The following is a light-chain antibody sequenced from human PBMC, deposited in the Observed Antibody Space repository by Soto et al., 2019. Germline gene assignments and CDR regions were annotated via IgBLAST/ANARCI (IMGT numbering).Light chain of an antibody. CDR3: QQFYNTPPYT. V-gene: IGKV4-1*01. Sequence: DTVMTQSQDSLAVSLGERATINCKSSQSVFHSANNMNYLAWYQQKPGQSPKLLISWASIRDSGVPDRFSGSGSGTDFTLTINSLQAEDAAVYYCQQFYNTPPYTFGQGTRLEIK. J-gene: IGKJ2*01. CDR2: WAS. CDR1: QSVFHSANNMNY.